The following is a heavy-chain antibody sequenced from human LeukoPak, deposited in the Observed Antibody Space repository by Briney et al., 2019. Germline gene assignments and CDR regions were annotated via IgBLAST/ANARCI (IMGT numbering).Heavy chain of an antibody. CDR2: LNPNSGGT. D-gene: IGHD5-12*01. CDR1: GYTFTGYY. CDR3: ATSGYSDPGYFDC. Sequence: ASVKVSCKASGYTFTGYYMHWVRQAPGRGLEWMGWLNPNSGGTNYAQKLQGRVTMTRDTSISTAYMELNRLRSDDTAVYYCATSGYSDPGYFDCWGQGTLVTVSS. V-gene: IGHV1-2*02. J-gene: IGHJ4*02.